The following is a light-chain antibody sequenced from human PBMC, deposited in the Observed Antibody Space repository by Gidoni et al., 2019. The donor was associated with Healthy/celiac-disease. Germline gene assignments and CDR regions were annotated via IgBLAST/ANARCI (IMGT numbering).Light chain of an antibody. CDR3: QQSYSTPRT. J-gene: IGKJ1*01. Sequence: DIQKTPSLSSLSASVGDRVTITCRASQSISSYLNWYQQKPGKAPKLLIYAASSLQSGVPSRFSGSGSGTDFTLTISSLQPEDFATYYCQQSYSTPRTFGQGTKVEIK. CDR2: AAS. V-gene: IGKV1-39*01. CDR1: QSISSY.